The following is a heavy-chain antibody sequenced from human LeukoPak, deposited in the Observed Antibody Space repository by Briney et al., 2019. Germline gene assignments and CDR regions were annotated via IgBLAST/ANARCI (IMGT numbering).Heavy chain of an antibody. V-gene: IGHV7-4-1*02. Sequence: ASVKVSCKASGYTFTSYAMNWVRQAPGQGLEWMGWINTNTGNPTFAQGFTGRFVFSLDTSVSTAYLQISSLKAEDTAVYYCASSLLHNYQLLFSALDPWGQGTLVTVSS. D-gene: IGHD2-2*01. J-gene: IGHJ5*02. CDR1: GYTFTSYA. CDR3: ASSLLHNYQLLFSALDP. CDR2: INTNTGNP.